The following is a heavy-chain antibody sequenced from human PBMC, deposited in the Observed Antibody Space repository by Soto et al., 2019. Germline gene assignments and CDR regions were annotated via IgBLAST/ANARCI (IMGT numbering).Heavy chain of an antibody. J-gene: IGHJ5*02. CDR1: GDSVSSSSAA. CDR2: TYSRFKWHN. Sequence: QVQLQQSGPGLVKPSQTLSLTCAISGDSVSSSSAAWNWIRQSASRGLEWLGRTYSRFKWHNDFALSVKSRISINAHTASHQISLQLNPVTPAPTAMYCSTRGDIQPGAVATPAYSNPWRPGTLVTVSS. D-gene: IGHD2-15*01. CDR3: TRGDIQPGAVATPAYSNP. V-gene: IGHV6-1*01.